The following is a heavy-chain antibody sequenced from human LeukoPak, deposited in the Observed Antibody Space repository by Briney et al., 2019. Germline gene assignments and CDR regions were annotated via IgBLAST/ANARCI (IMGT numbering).Heavy chain of an antibody. CDR1: GGTFSSYA. CDR2: IIPIFGTA. D-gene: IGHD3-22*01. V-gene: IGHV1-69*13. CDR3: ARDQYYYDSSGYYYSAFDI. J-gene: IGHJ3*02. Sequence: ASVKVSCTASGGTFSSYAISWVRQAPGQGLEWMGGIIPIFGTANYAQKFQGRVTITADESTSTAYMELSSLRSDDTAVYYCARDQYYYDSSGYYYSAFDIWGQGTMVTVSS.